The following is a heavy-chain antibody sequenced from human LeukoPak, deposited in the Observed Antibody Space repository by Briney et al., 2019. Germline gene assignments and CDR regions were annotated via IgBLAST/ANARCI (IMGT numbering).Heavy chain of an antibody. CDR3: AKTRPLDSSSWSHGDY. D-gene: IGHD6-13*01. CDR2: ISGSGDST. J-gene: IGHJ4*02. CDR1: GFTFSSYA. V-gene: IGHV3-23*01. Sequence: GGSLRHSCAASGFTFSSYAMSWVRQAPGKGLEWVSAISGSGDSTYYGDSVKGRFTISRDNSKNTLYLQMNSLRAEDTAVYYCAKTRPLDSSSWSHGDYWGQGTLVTVSS.